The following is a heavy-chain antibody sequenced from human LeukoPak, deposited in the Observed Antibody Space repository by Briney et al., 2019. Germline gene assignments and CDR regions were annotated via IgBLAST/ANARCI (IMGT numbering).Heavy chain of an antibody. CDR1: GFTFSSYW. V-gene: IGHV3-74*01. J-gene: IGHJ4*02. Sequence: GGSLRLSCAASGFTFSSYWMHWVRQAPGKGLVWVSRIDTSYADSVKGRFTISRDNAKNTLYLRMNSLRAEDTAIYYCARDSAYAYWGQGTLVIVSS. D-gene: IGHD5-12*01. CDR3: ARDSAYAY. CDR2: IDT.